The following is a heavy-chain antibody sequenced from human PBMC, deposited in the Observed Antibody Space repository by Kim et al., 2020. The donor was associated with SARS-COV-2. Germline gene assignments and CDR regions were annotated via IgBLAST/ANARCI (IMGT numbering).Heavy chain of an antibody. Sequence: GRFTISRDDSKNTLYLQMNSLKTEDTAVYYCTTDNYYYYDSSGYYLPFDYWGQGTLVTVSS. CDR3: TTDNYYYYDSSGYYLPFDY. J-gene: IGHJ4*02. D-gene: IGHD3-22*01. V-gene: IGHV3-15*01.